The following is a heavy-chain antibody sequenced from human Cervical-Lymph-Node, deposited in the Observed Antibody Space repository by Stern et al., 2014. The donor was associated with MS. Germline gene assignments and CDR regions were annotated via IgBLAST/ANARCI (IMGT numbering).Heavy chain of an antibody. D-gene: IGHD2-21*01. CDR1: GGSISASS. CDR2: IYHTGST. CDR3: ARDHLSALFRRHMGMDV. Sequence: QVQLVESGPGLVKPSGTLSLTCTVSGGSISASSWSWVRQPPGKGLEWIGYIYHTGSTNYNPSLKSRVTLAVDTSKNQFSLKLTSVAAADTAVYCCARDHLSALFRRHMGMDVWGQGTTVTVSS. V-gene: IGHV4-59*01. J-gene: IGHJ6*02.